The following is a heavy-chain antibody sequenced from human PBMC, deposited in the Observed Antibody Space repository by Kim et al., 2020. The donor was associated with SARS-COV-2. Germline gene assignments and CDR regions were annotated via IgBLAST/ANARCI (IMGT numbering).Heavy chain of an antibody. CDR2: IIPIFGTA. CDR1: GGTFSSYA. V-gene: IGHV1-69*13. CDR3: CNWNPPAFDY. D-gene: IGHD1-1*01. J-gene: IGHJ4*02. Sequence: SVKVSCKASGGTFSSYAISWVRQAPGQGLEWMGGIIPIFGTANYAQKFQGRVTTTADESTSTAYMELSSLRSEDTAVYYCCNWNPPAFDYWGQGTLVTV.